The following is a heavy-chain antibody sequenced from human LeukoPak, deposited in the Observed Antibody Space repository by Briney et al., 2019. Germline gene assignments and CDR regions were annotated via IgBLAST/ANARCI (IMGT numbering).Heavy chain of an antibody. CDR1: GYTFSSYG. D-gene: IGHD5-18*01. J-gene: IGHJ6*03. Sequence: ASVKVSCKASGYTFSSYGVTWVRQAAGQGLEWMGWISTYYGNTNNAQQFQGRVTFSTDTATSTAYMELRSLRSDDTAVYYCARDPGGYGYRADYYMDVWGKGTTLTISS. CDR3: ARDPGGYGYRADYYMDV. CDR2: ISTYYGNT. V-gene: IGHV1-18*01.